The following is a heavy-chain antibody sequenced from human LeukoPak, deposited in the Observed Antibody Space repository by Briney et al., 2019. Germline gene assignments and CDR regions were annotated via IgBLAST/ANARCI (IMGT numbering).Heavy chain of an antibody. J-gene: IGHJ3*02. Sequence: GGSLRLSCAASGFTVSSNYMSWVRQAPGKGLEWVSVIYSGGSTYYADSVKGRFTISRDNSKNTLYLQMNSLRAEDTAVYYCARGPYGSANDAFDIWGQGTMVTVSS. CDR2: IYSGGST. V-gene: IGHV3-53*01. CDR3: ARGPYGSANDAFDI. CDR1: GFTVSSNY. D-gene: IGHD3-10*01.